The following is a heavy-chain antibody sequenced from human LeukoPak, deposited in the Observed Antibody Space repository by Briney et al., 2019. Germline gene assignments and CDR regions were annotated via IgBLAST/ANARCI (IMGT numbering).Heavy chain of an antibody. D-gene: IGHD3-22*01. CDR1: GGTFSSYA. V-gene: IGHV1-69*10. J-gene: IGHJ4*02. Sequence: GASVKASCKASGGTFSSYAISWVRQAPGQGLEWMGGINPIFGIANYAQKFQGRVTITADKSTSTAYMELSSLRSEDTAVYYCASLNSSGSEDWGQGTLVTVSS. CDR2: INPIFGIA. CDR3: ASLNSSGSED.